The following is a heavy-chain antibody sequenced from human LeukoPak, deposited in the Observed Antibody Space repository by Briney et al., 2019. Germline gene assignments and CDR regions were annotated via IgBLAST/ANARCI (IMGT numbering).Heavy chain of an antibody. CDR2: ISSNGGIT. J-gene: IGHJ4*02. V-gene: IGHV3-64D*09. Sequence: GGSLRLSCSASGFTFSNYALHWVRQAPGKGLEYVSDISSNGGITYYADSVKGGFTVSRDNSKNMLYLQMNSLRAEDTAVYYCVKDKYPVVVASTLYYSGQGILVTVSS. D-gene: IGHD2-15*01. CDR3: VKDKYPVVVASTLYY. CDR1: GFTFSNYA.